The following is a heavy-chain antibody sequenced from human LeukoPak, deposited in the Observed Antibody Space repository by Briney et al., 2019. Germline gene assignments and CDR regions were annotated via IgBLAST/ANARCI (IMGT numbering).Heavy chain of an antibody. D-gene: IGHD3-16*01. J-gene: IGHJ5*02. V-gene: IGHV4-59*08. CDR1: GGSISSYY. Sequence: PSETLSLTCIVSGGSISSYYWSWIRQPPGKGLEWIGYIHYSGSTNHNPSLKSRVTISIDTSKNQFSLKLSSVTAADTAVYYCARRTGEAVWFDPWGQGTLVTVSS. CDR3: ARRTGEAVWFDP. CDR2: IHYSGST.